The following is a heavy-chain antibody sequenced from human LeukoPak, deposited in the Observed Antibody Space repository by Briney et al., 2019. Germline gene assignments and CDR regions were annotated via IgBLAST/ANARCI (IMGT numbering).Heavy chain of an antibody. J-gene: IGHJ4*02. CDR3: ASEAADGVY. Sequence: SETLSLTCTVSGGSISSRSYYWGWIRQPPGKRLEWIWSFYYSGNTYFNPSLKSRVTISVDTSNNQFSLKLSSVTAADTAVYYCASEAADGVYWGQGTLVTVSS. V-gene: IGHV4-39*01. CDR2: FYYSGNT. CDR1: GGSISSRSYY. D-gene: IGHD6-13*01.